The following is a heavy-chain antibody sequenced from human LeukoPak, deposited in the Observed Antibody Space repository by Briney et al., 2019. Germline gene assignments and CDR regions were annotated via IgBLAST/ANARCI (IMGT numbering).Heavy chain of an antibody. Sequence: ASVKVSCKVSGYTLTELSMHWVRQAPGKGLEWMGGFDPEDGETIYAQKFQGRVTMTEGTSTDTAYMELSSLRSEDTAVYYCATDQDYYSAWDWGQGTLVTVSS. CDR2: FDPEDGET. V-gene: IGHV1-24*01. J-gene: IGHJ4*02. CDR1: GYTLTELS. CDR3: ATDQDYYSAWD. D-gene: IGHD2-21*01.